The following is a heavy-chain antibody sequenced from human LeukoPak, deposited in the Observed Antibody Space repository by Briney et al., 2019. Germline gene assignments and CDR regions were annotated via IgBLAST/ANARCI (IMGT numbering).Heavy chain of an antibody. D-gene: IGHD2-15*01. V-gene: IGHV3-23*01. CDR3: AKDQCSGGSCYHYWYFDL. J-gene: IGHJ2*01. Sequence: GGSLRLSCAASGLTASHNVNNAMSWVRHAPGKGLEWVSGITTSGSTYYADSVKGRFTISRDNSKNTLYLQMNSLRAEDTAVYYCAKDQCSGGSCYHYWYFDLWGRGTLVTVSS. CDR1: GLTASHNVNNA. CDR2: ITTSGST.